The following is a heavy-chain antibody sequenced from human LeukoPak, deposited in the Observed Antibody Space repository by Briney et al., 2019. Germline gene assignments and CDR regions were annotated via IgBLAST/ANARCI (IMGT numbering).Heavy chain of an antibody. CDR3: ARDDPVVGATGY. D-gene: IGHD1-26*01. J-gene: IGHJ4*02. V-gene: IGHV1-46*01. CDR2: INPSGGST. Sequence: GASVKVSCKASGYTFTSYYMHWVRQAPGQGLEWMGIINPSGGSTSYAQKFQGRVTMTRDTSTSTVYMELSSLRSEDRAVYYCARDDPVVGATGYWGQGTLVTVSS. CDR1: GYTFTSYY.